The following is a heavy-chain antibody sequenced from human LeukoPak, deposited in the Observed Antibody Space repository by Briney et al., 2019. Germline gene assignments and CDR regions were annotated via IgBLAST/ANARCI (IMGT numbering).Heavy chain of an antibody. CDR2: IYTSGST. D-gene: IGHD4-17*01. CDR1: GGSISSYY. CDR3: ANSIDFDYGDYYFDY. J-gene: IGHJ4*02. V-gene: IGHV4-4*07. Sequence: SETLSLTCTVSGGSISSYYWSWIRQPAGKGVEWIGRIYTSGSTNYNPSLKSRVTISLDTSKNQFSLKLSSVTAADTAVYYCANSIDFDYGDYYFDYWGQGALVTISS.